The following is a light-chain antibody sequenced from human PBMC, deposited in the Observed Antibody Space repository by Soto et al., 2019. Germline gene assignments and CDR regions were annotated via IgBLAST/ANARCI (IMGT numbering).Light chain of an antibody. Sequence: DIQMTQSPSSLSASVGDRVTITCRTSQSINTYFNWYQQKPGKAPKLLIYGASSLQSGVPLRFSGSGSGTDFTLTITTLQPEDFATYYCQESYSFLWGTCGQGTKVEI. CDR3: QESYSFLWGT. J-gene: IGKJ1*01. V-gene: IGKV1-39*01. CDR2: GAS. CDR1: QSINTY.